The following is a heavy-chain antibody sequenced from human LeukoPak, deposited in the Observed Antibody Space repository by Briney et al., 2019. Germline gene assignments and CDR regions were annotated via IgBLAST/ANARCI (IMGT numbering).Heavy chain of an antibody. J-gene: IGHJ4*02. V-gene: IGHV4-39*01. CDR2: IHYSGNT. CDR1: GGSISSSSYY. D-gene: IGHD5-24*01. CDR3: ARHIDMGTIYFDY. Sequence: PSETLSLTCTVSGGSISSSSYYWGWIRQPPGKGLEWIGSIHYSGNTYYNPSLKSRVTISVDTSKNQFSLNLISVTAADTAVYYCARHIDMGTIYFDYWGQGTLVTVSS.